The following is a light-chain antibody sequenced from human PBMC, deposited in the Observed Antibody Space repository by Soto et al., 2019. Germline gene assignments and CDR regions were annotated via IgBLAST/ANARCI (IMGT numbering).Light chain of an antibody. CDR2: DAS. CDR1: QSVSSY. Sequence: EIVLTQSPATGSLAAGERSTLSFMASQSVSSYLAWYQQKPGQAPRLLIYDASTRATGIPARFSGSGSGTDFTLTITSLEPEDFAVYYCQQRSNWPPTFGQGTKVDIK. CDR3: QQRSNWPPT. J-gene: IGKJ1*01. V-gene: IGKV3-11*01.